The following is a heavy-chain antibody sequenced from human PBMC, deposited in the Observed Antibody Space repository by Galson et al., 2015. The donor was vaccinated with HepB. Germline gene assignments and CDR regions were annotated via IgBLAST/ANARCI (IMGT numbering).Heavy chain of an antibody. J-gene: IGHJ4*02. Sequence: SVKVSCKASGYTFTRYGVHWVRQAPGHSLEWMAWINVGNGDIQYPQKFQGRVTITRDTSASTDWMELSSLTSEDTAVYYCARDAVTGSGRPVDYWGQGTLVTVSS. CDR1: GYTFTRYG. D-gene: IGHD3-10*01. V-gene: IGHV1-3*01. CDR3: ARDAVTGSGRPVDY. CDR2: INVGNGDI.